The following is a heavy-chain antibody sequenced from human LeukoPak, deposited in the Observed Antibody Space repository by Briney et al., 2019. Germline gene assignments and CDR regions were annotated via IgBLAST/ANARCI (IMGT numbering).Heavy chain of an antibody. Sequence: PGGSLRLSCAASGFTFSSYGMNWVRQAPGKGLEWVSAISSGGRTIYYADSVKGRFTISRDNAKISLYLQMNSLKAEDTAIYYCARAGYSSSWLLYWGQGTLVTVSS. D-gene: IGHD6-13*01. CDR3: ARAGYSSSWLLY. CDR1: GFTFSSYG. CDR2: ISSGGRTI. V-gene: IGHV3-48*04. J-gene: IGHJ4*02.